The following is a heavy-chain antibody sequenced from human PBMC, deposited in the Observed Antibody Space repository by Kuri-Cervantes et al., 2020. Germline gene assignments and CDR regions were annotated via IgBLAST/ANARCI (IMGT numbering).Heavy chain of an antibody. CDR3: ATHTIAVAGTGGRDY. Sequence: LSLTYAASGFTFSSYAMSWVRQAPGKGLEWVANIKQDGSEKYYVDSVKGRFTISRDNAKNSLYLQMNSLRAEDTAVYYCATHTIAVAGTGGRDYWGQGTLVTVSS. CDR2: IKQDGSEK. V-gene: IGHV3-7*01. D-gene: IGHD6-19*01. CDR1: GFTFSSYA. J-gene: IGHJ4*02.